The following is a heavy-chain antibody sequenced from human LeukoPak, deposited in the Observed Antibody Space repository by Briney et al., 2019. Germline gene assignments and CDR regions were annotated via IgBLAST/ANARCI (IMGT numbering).Heavy chain of an antibody. CDR2: INHSGST. Sequence: SETLSLTCAVYGGSFSGYYWSWIRQPPGKGLEWIGEINHSGSTNYNPSLKSRVTISVDTSKNQFSLKLSSVTAADTAVYYCVGGLYYYDSSVEFGYWGQGTPVTVSS. CDR3: VGGLYYYDSSVEFGY. D-gene: IGHD3-22*01. V-gene: IGHV4-34*01. J-gene: IGHJ4*02. CDR1: GGSFSGYY.